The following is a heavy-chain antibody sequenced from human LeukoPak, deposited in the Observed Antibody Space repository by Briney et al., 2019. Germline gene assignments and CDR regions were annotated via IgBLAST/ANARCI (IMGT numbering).Heavy chain of an antibody. J-gene: IGHJ4*02. V-gene: IGHV4-4*02. CDR3: ARAVVTPRIKQGAYSDY. D-gene: IGHD2-21*02. Sequence: SETLSLTCAVSGSSISSSNWWSWIRQPPGKGLEWIGEIYHSGSTNYNPSLKSRVTISVDKSKNQFSLKLSSVTAADTAVYYCARAVVTPRIKQGAYSDYWGQGTLVTVSS. CDR1: GSSISSSNW. CDR2: IYHSGST.